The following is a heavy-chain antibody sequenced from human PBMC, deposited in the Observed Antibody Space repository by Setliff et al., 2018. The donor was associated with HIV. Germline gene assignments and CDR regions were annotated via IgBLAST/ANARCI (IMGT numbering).Heavy chain of an antibody. CDR3: ARRWGIRGYSS. Sequence: PSETLSLTCTVSGGSISSGGYYWTWIRQPPGKGLEWIGYIYNTGSTYHSPSLESRVTISVDTSKNQFSLKLYSVTAADTSVYYCARRWGIRGYSSWGQGTLVTVSS. CDR1: GGSISSGGYY. D-gene: IGHD5-18*01. V-gene: IGHV4-61*08. J-gene: IGHJ5*02. CDR2: IYNTGST.